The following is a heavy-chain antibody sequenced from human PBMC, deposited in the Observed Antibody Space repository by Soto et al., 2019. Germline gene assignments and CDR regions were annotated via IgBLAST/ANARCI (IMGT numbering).Heavy chain of an antibody. D-gene: IGHD3-22*01. CDR2: INSGGSVI. CDR1: VFTFTSFG. J-gene: IGHJ4*02. CDR3: ARDEDGTYEFDY. V-gene: IGHV3-48*04. Sequence: EVQLVESGGGLVQPGGSLRLSCAASVFTFTSFGMTWVRQAPGRGLEWVSHINSGGSVILYADSVKGRVTISRDNSKNSLYLEMNSLRADDTAVYFCARDEDGTYEFDYWGQGTLVTVSS.